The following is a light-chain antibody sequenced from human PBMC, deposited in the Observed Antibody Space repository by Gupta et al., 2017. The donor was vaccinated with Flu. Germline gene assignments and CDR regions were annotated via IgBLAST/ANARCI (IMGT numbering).Light chain of an antibody. V-gene: IGLV2-8*01. CDR2: DVN. CDR1: SSDVVYYDY. CDR3: TSYEDSKNFRWV. Sequence: SPLPHPPSPSRSPGPPVTISCTRTSSDVVYYDYVSWYHQHPGKAPKLIIYDVNKRPSGVPDRFSGSKSGNTASLTISGLQAEDEADYYCTSYEDSKNFRWVFGGGTKLTVL. J-gene: IGLJ3*02.